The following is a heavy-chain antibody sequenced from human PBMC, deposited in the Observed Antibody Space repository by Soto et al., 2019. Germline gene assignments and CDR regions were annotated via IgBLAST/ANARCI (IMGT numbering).Heavy chain of an antibody. Sequence: PGGSLRLSCATSGFTFRDAWMIWVRQAPGKWLEWVGLAKSKGSGGTTDYAAPVKGRFIISRDDSKDTVYLQMNSLKTEGTAVYYCITDVPNGGPYVPVDYWGQGTLVTVSS. CDR3: ITDVPNGGPYVPVDY. CDR1: GFTFRDAW. V-gene: IGHV3-15*01. CDR2: AKSKGSGGTT. D-gene: IGHD2-15*01. J-gene: IGHJ4*02.